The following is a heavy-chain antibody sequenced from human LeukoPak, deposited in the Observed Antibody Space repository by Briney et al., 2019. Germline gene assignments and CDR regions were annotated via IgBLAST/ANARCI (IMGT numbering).Heavy chain of an antibody. Sequence: SETLSLTCTVSNGSISSYYWSWIRQPAGKGLEWIGRIYTSGSTNYNPSLKSRVTMSIDTSKNQFSLKLSSVTAADTAVYYCARRRGITMVRGAQYYFDYWGQGTLVTVSS. D-gene: IGHD3-10*01. J-gene: IGHJ4*02. CDR2: IYTSGST. CDR3: ARRRGITMVRGAQYYFDY. V-gene: IGHV4-4*07. CDR1: NGSISSYY.